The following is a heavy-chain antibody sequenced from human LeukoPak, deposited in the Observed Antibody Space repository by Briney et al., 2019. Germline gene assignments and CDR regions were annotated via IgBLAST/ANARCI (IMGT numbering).Heavy chain of an antibody. CDR2: IRSKANSYAT. CDR3: AKEGIVRATYYFDY. D-gene: IGHD1-26*01. V-gene: IGHV3-73*01. J-gene: IGHJ4*02. Sequence: PGGSLRLSCAASGFTFSGSAMHWVRQASGKGLEWVGRIRSKANSYATAYAASVKGRFTISRDDSKNTAYLQMNSLRAEDTAVYCCAKEGIVRATYYFDYWGQGTLVTVSS. CDR1: GFTFSGSA.